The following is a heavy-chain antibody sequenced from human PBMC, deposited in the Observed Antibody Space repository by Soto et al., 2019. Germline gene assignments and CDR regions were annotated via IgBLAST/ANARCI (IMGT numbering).Heavy chain of an antibody. CDR3: ARQRARTAAPMDV. CDR2: IYYSGST. Sequence: SETLSLTCTVSGGSISSSSYYWGWIRQPPGKGLEWIGSIYYSGSTYYNPSLKSRVTISVDTSKNQFSLKLSSVTASDTAVYYCARQRARTAAPMDVWGQGTTVTVSS. J-gene: IGHJ6*02. D-gene: IGHD6-13*01. CDR1: GGSISSSSYY. V-gene: IGHV4-39*01.